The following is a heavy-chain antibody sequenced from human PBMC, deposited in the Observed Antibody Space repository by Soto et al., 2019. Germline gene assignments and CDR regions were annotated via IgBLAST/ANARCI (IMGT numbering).Heavy chain of an antibody. J-gene: IGHJ5*02. CDR2: IYHSGST. D-gene: IGHD2-2*01. CDR1: GGSISSGGYS. Sequence: QLQLQESGSGLVKPSQTLSLTCAVSGGSISSGGYSWSWIRQPPGKGLEWIGYIYHSGSTYYNPSLRNGVTISVDRSKSQFSLELSSVHAAATAVYYGARVPDRWGQGTLVTVSS. CDR3: ARVPDR. V-gene: IGHV4-30-2*01.